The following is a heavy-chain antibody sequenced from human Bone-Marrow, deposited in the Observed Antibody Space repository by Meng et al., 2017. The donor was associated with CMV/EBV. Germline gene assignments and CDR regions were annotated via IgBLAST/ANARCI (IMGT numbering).Heavy chain of an antibody. Sequence: CAASGFTFDAYGMRWVRQAPGKGLEWVSGINWNGVSTGYADSVKGRFTISRDNAKNSLYLQMNSLRTEDTALYHCARVSTGTHWYFDLWGRGTLVTVSS. D-gene: IGHD1-1*01. CDR1: GFTFDAYG. V-gene: IGHV3-20*01. J-gene: IGHJ2*01. CDR2: INWNGVST. CDR3: ARVSTGTHWYFDL.